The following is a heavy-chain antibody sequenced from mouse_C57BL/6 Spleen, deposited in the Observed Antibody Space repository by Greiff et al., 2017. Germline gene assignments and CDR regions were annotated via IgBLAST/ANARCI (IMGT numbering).Heavy chain of an antibody. CDR2: IDPSDSYT. CDR3: ARGAQATDYARDY. CDR1: GYTFTSYW. J-gene: IGHJ4*01. V-gene: IGHV1-69*01. Sequence: QVQLQQPGAELVMPGASVKLSCKASGYTFTSYWMHWVKQRPGQGLEWIGEIDPSDSYTNYNQKFKGKSTLTVDKSSSTAYMQLSSLTSEDSAVDYCARGAQATDYARDYWGQGTSVTVSS. D-gene: IGHD3-2*02.